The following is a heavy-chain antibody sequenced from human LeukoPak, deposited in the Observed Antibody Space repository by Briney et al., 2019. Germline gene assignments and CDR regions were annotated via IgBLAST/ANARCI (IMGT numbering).Heavy chain of an antibody. CDR2: ISSSGSTI. CDR3: ARDRHYYDSSGYYYRWFDP. V-gene: IGHV3-48*03. Sequence: GGSLRLSCAASGFTFSSYEMNWVRQAPGKGLEWVSYISSSGSTIYYADSVKGRFTTSRDNAKNSLYLQMNSLRAEDTAVYYCARDRHYYDSSGYYYRWFDPWGQGTLVTVSS. J-gene: IGHJ5*02. D-gene: IGHD3-22*01. CDR1: GFTFSSYE.